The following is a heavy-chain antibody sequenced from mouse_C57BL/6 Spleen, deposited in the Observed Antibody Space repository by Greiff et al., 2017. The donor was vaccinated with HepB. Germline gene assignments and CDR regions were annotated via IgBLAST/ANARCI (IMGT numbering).Heavy chain of an antibody. CDR3: ARGGTGLNY. Sequence: QVQLQQPGAELVRPGSSVKLSCKASGYTFTSYWMHWVKQRPIQGLEWIGNIDPSDSETHYNQKFKDKATLTVDKSSSTAYMQLSSLTSGDSAVYYCARGGTGLNYWGQGTTLTVSS. J-gene: IGHJ2*01. D-gene: IGHD4-1*01. CDR2: IDPSDSET. V-gene: IGHV1-52*01. CDR1: GYTFTSYW.